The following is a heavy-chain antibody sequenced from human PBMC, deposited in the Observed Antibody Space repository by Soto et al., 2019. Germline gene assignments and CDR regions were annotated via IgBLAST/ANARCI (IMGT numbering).Heavy chain of an antibody. Sequence: QVQLVQSGAEVRKPGSSVKVSCEASGGTFSGHAISWVRQAPGQGPEWMGGLIPLFGTTQHAPRFQGRLTITADKSTTTAYMELTSLRFEDTAIYYCARGPNWGYRFDAWGQGTLVTVSS. D-gene: IGHD7-27*01. CDR2: LIPLFGTT. CDR3: ARGPNWGYRFDA. J-gene: IGHJ4*02. V-gene: IGHV1-69*06. CDR1: GGTFSGHA.